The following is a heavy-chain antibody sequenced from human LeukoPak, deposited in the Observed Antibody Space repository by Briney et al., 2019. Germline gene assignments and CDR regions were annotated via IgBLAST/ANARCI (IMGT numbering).Heavy chain of an antibody. Sequence: PGGSLRLSCAASGFTFSDHYMDWVRQAPGQGLEWVGRIRNKANSYTTEYAASVKGRFTISRDDSKTSLYLQMNSLKTEDTAVYYCVRTGSGGTYNIDYWGQGTLVTVSS. D-gene: IGHD2-15*01. V-gene: IGHV3-72*01. J-gene: IGHJ4*02. CDR3: VRTGSGGTYNIDY. CDR1: GFTFSDHY. CDR2: IRNKANSYTT.